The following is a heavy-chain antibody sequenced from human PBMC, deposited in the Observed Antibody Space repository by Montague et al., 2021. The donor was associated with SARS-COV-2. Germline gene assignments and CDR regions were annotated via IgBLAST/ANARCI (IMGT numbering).Heavy chain of an antibody. CDR2: INWNSGTI. J-gene: IGHJ4*02. CDR3: AKAQSLSVTLRYFDS. CDR1: GFTFDDYA. Sequence: SLRLSCAASGFTFDDYAMHWVRQAPGRGLEWVSGINWNSGTIYYADSVKGRFTISRDNAKNSLSLQMDSLRAEDTALYYCAKAQSLSVTLRYFDSRGQGTLVTVSS. D-gene: IGHD4-11*01. V-gene: IGHV3-9*01.